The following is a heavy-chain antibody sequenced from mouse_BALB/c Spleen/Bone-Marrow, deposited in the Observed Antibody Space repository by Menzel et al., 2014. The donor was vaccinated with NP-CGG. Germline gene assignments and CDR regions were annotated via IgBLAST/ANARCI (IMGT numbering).Heavy chain of an antibody. Sequence: QLQPSGAELVTPGASVKLSCKASGYTFTTYWMHWVKQRPGHGLEWIGQVDPSDGYTNYSQMFKGKATLTVDKSSXTAYMQLSSLSSEDSAVYYCARGGDNFAWFAYWGQGTLVTVSA. CDR1: GYTFTTYW. J-gene: IGHJ3*01. CDR3: ARGGDNFAWFAY. V-gene: IGHV1-69*02. CDR2: VDPSDGYT. D-gene: IGHD1-3*01.